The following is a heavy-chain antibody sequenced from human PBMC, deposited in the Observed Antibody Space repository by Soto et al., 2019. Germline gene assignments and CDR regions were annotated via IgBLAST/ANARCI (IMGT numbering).Heavy chain of an antibody. J-gene: IGHJ4*02. Sequence: PGGSLRLSCAASGFTFSSYGMHWVRQAPGKGLEWVAVISYDGSNKYYADSVKGRFTISRDNSKNTLYLQMNSLRAEDTAVYYCAKAPDYYDSSGYYRCWGQGT. V-gene: IGHV3-30*18. D-gene: IGHD3-22*01. CDR3: AKAPDYYDSSGYYRC. CDR2: ISYDGSNK. CDR1: GFTFSSYG.